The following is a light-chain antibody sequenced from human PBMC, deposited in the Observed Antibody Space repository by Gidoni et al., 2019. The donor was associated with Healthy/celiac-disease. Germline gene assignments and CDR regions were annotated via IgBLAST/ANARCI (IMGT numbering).Light chain of an antibody. CDR3: QSYDSSLSGYV. Sequence: QSVLTQPPSVSGAQGQRGTISCTGSSSNIGAGYAVHWYQQLPGTAPKLLIYGNSNRPSGVPDRFSGSKSGTSASLAITGLQAEDEADYYCQSYDSSLSGYVFGTGTKVTVL. CDR1: SSNIGAGYA. CDR2: GNS. V-gene: IGLV1-40*01. J-gene: IGLJ1*01.